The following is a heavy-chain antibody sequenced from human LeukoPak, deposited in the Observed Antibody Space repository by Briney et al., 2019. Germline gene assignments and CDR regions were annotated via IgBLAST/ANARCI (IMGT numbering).Heavy chain of an antibody. V-gene: IGHV3-21*01. Sequence: GGSLRLSCAASGFTFSSYSMNWVRQAPGKGLEWVSSISSSSSYIYYADSVKGRFTISRDNAKNSLYLQMNSLRAEDTAVYYCAREIRGYSYGNAWFDPWGQGTLVTISS. CDR1: GFTFSSYS. J-gene: IGHJ5*02. CDR2: ISSSSSYI. CDR3: AREIRGYSYGNAWFDP. D-gene: IGHD5-18*01.